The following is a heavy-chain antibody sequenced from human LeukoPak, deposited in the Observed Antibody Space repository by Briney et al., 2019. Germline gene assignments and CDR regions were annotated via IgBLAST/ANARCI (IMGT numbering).Heavy chain of an antibody. CDR3: ARRSGAAIPFVY. Sequence: PGGSLRLSCEASGFTFSSSAMHWVRQASGKGLEWLGHIKSKGNSHATAYAASLKGRFTISRDDSKNTAYLQSNKLETEDTAVYYCARRSGAAIPFVYWGQGTLVTVSS. CDR1: GFTFSSSA. CDR2: IKSKGNSHAT. D-gene: IGHD2-2*02. V-gene: IGHV3-73*01. J-gene: IGHJ4*02.